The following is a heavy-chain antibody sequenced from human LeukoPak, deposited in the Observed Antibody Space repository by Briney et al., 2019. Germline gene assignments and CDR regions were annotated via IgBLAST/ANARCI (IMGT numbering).Heavy chain of an antibody. CDR2: INPNSGGT. J-gene: IGHJ4*02. D-gene: IGHD3-22*01. Sequence: ASVKVSCKASGYTFTGYYMHWVRQAPGQGLEWMGWINPNSGGTNYAQKFQGRVTMTRDTSISTAYMELSRLRSDDTAVYYCALPTAYDSSGYYWVYFDYWGQGTLVTVSS. CDR3: ALPTAYDSSGYYWVYFDY. V-gene: IGHV1-2*02. CDR1: GYTFTGYY.